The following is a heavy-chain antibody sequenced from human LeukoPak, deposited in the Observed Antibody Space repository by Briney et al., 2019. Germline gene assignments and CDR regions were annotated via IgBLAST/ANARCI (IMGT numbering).Heavy chain of an antibody. CDR2: ISHSGTPT. D-gene: IGHD4-17*01. J-gene: IGHJ4*02. CDR1: KFTFGAYS. V-gene: IGHV3-21*01. CDR3: ARVYGDYFDY. Sequence: PGGSLRLSCAASKFTFGAYSMNWVCQAPGKGLEWVSSISHSGTPTYYADSVRGRFTISRDNAKNSLYLQMNSLRAEDTAMYYCARVYGDYFDYWGQGTLVTVSS.